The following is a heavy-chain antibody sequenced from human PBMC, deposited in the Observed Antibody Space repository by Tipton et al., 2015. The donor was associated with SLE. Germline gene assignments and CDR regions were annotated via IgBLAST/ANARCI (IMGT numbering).Heavy chain of an antibody. D-gene: IGHD6-19*01. CDR1: GFTVSSNY. Sequence: SLRLSCAASGFTVSSNYMSWVRQAPGKGLEWVSVIYSGGSTYYADSVKGRFTISRDNSKNTLYLQMNSLRAEDTAVYYCARGGSVPGTRHWFDPWGQGTLVTVSS. CDR3: ARGGSVPGTRHWFDP. V-gene: IGHV3-53*05. CDR2: IYSGGST. J-gene: IGHJ5*02.